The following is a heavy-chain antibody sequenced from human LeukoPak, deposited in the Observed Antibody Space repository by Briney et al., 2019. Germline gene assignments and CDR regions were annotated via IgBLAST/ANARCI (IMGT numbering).Heavy chain of an antibody. CDR3: TREPPSGSYYYYGTDV. CDR1: GFTFSSYA. V-gene: IGHV3-53*01. CDR2: IYSGGST. Sequence: GGSLRLSCAASGFTFSSYAMSWVRQAPGKGLEWVSIIYSGGSTYHADSVKGRFTISRDNSKNTLYLQMNSLRAEDTAVYYCTREPPSGSYYYYGTDVWGQGTTVTVSS. J-gene: IGHJ6*02. D-gene: IGHD1-26*01.